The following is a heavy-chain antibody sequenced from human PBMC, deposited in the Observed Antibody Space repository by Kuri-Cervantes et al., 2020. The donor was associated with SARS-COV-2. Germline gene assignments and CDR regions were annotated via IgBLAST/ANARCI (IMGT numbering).Heavy chain of an antibody. CDR3: ARGILGDDSIHYGMDV. CDR1: GGSISRYY. J-gene: IGHJ6*02. V-gene: IGHV4-4*07. D-gene: IGHD2/OR15-2a*01. Sequence: ESLKISCTVSGGSISRYYWSWIRQSAGKGLEFIGRVYSSGGTNYNASLESRVTMSIDTTKNQVSLRLTSVTAADTAVYYCARGILGDDSIHYGMDVWGQGTSVTVSS. CDR2: VYSSGGT.